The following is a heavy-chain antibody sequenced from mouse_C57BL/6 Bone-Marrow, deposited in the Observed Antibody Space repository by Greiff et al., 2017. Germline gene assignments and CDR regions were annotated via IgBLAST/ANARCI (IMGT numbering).Heavy chain of an antibody. J-gene: IGHJ2*01. CDR1: GYTFTSYW. Sequence: QVQLQQPGAELVKPGASVKMSRKASGYTFTSYWITWVKQRPGQGLEWIGDIYPTSGRTNYNEKFKSKAILTVDTSSNTAYMQLGSLTSEDSAVFYCARSGPLGRSFDYWGQGTTLTVSS. D-gene: IGHD4-1*01. CDR3: ARSGPLGRSFDY. CDR2: IYPTSGRT. V-gene: IGHV1-55*01.